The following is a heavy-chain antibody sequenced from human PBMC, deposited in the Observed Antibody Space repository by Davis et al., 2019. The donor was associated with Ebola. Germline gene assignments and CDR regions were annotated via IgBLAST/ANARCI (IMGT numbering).Heavy chain of an antibody. CDR2: ISAYNDNT. Sequence: AASVKVSCKTSGYTFTSYGISWVRQAPGQGLEWMGWISAYNDNTNYAQKLQGRVTMTTDTSTSTAYMELRSLRSDDTAVYYCARDHGGYCTGGVCYRGWFDPWGQGTLVTVSS. V-gene: IGHV1-18*01. D-gene: IGHD2-8*02. CDR3: ARDHGGYCTGGVCYRGWFDP. J-gene: IGHJ5*02. CDR1: GYTFTSYG.